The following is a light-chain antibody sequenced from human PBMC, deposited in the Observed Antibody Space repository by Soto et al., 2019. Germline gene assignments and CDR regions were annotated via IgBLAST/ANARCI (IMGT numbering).Light chain of an antibody. Sequence: DIQMTQSPSSLSASVGDRVTITCRASQGFSNYLAWYQQKPGKVPKLLIYAASTLQSGVPSRFSGSRSEADFTLTISSLQPEDVATYYCQKYDNAPWTFGQGTKVEIK. CDR1: QGFSNY. V-gene: IGKV1-27*01. CDR3: QKYDNAPWT. J-gene: IGKJ1*01. CDR2: AAS.